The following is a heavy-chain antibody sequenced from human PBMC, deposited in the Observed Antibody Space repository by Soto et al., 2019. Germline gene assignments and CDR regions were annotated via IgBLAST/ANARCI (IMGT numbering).Heavy chain of an antibody. V-gene: IGHV3-23*01. CDR3: VKNSGWFNT. CDR1: GFTFGTTD. Sequence: RGGSLRLSCAASGFTFGTTDMSWVRQAPGEGLEWVSTIDGSGGITYYADSVKGRFTISRDNSRNTVYLQMNSLRGDDTALYYCVKNSGWFNTWGQGALVTVSS. D-gene: IGHD3-10*01. J-gene: IGHJ5*02. CDR2: IDGSGGIT.